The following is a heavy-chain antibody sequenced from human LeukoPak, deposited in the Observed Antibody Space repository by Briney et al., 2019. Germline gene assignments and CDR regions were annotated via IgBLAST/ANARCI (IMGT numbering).Heavy chain of an antibody. CDR1: GFTVSSNY. J-gene: IGHJ6*03. CDR3: ARARYSGSYPHLDYYYYMDV. CDR2: IYSGGST. D-gene: IGHD1-26*01. V-gene: IGHV3-53*01. Sequence: GGSLRLSCAASGFTVSSNYMSWVRQAPGKGLEWVSVIYSGGSTYYADSVKGRFTISRDNSKNTLYLQMNSLRAEDTAVYYCARARYSGSYPHLDYYYYMDVWGKGTTVTVSS.